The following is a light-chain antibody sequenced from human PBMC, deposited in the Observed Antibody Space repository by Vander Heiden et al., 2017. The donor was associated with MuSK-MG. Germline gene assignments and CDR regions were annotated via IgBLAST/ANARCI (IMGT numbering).Light chain of an antibody. V-gene: IGKV4-1*01. J-gene: IGKJ4*01. CDR3: QQDDSTPLT. CDR1: QSVLYSSNNKNY. CDR2: WAS. Sequence: DIVMTQSPDSLAVSLGERATINCKSSQSVLYSSNNKNYLAWYQQKPGQPPKLLIYWASTRESGVPDRFSGSGSGTDFTLTISSLQAEDVAVYYCQQDDSTPLTFVGGTKVEIK.